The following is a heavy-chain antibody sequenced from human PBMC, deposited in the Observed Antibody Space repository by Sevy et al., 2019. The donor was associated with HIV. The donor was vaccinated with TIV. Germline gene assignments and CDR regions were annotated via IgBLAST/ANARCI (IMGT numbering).Heavy chain of an antibody. D-gene: IGHD2-2*01. CDR2: IYYSGST. CDR1: GGSISSYY. CDR3: ARGKGYCSSTCCYRVWFDP. Sequence: SETLSLTCTASGGSISSYYWRWIRQPPGKGLEWIGYIYYSGSTNYNPSLKSRVTISVDTSKNQFSLKLSSVTAADTAVYYCARGKGYCSSTCCYRVWFDPWGQGTLVTVSS. J-gene: IGHJ5*02. V-gene: IGHV4-59*01.